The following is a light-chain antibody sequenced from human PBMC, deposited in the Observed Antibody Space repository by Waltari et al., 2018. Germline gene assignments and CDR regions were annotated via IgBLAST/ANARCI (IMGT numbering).Light chain of an antibody. J-gene: IGLJ2*01. CDR3: QSYDNRLSGVI. CDR2: GHN. CDR1: SPNIGATYD. V-gene: IGLV1-40*01. Sequence: SSPNIGATYDVHWYQQLPGTAPKLLIYGHNNRPSGGPDRFSGSKSGPSASLAITGLQAEDEAEYYCQSYDNRLSGVIFGGGTRLTVL.